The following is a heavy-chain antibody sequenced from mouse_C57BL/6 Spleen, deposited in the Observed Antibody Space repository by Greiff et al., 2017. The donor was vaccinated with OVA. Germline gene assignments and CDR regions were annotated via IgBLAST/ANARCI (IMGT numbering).Heavy chain of an antibody. Sequence: ESGPGLVKPSQSLSLTCSVTGYSITSGYYWNWIRQFPGNKLEWMGYISYDGSNNYNPSLKNRISITRDTSKNQFFLKLNSVTTEDTATYYCARDVGSSPFGYWGQGTTLTVSS. CDR1: GYSITSGYY. J-gene: IGHJ2*01. D-gene: IGHD1-1*01. CDR3: ARDVGSSPFGY. V-gene: IGHV3-6*01. CDR2: ISYDGSN.